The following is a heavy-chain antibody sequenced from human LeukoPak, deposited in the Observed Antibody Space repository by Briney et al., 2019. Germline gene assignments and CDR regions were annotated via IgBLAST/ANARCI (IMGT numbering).Heavy chain of an antibody. CDR3: ARVTFSGSYY. V-gene: IGHV3-74*01. J-gene: IGHJ4*02. D-gene: IGHD1-26*01. CDR2: INNDGSRT. Sequence: SLRLSCAPSGFTFSSHWMHWGRQAPGKGLVWVSRINNDGSRTSYADSVKGRLTISRDNAKNTLYLQMNSLRAEETAVYYCARVTFSGSYYWGQGTLVTVSS. CDR1: GFTFSSHW.